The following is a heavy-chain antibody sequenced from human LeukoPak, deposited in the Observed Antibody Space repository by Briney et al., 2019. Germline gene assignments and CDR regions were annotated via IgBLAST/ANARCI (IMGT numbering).Heavy chain of an antibody. CDR3: ARVGTSFDFWSGYQDDY. V-gene: IGHV3-30-3*01. D-gene: IGHD3-3*01. J-gene: IGHJ4*02. Sequence: PGGSLRLPCAVSGFSFRSYAMHWVRQAPGMGLEWVAVISDDGSNKYYADSVKGRFTISRDNSKNTLYLQMNSLRSEDTAMYYCARVGTSFDFWSGYQDDYWGQGTLVTVSS. CDR1: GFSFRSYA. CDR2: ISDDGSNK.